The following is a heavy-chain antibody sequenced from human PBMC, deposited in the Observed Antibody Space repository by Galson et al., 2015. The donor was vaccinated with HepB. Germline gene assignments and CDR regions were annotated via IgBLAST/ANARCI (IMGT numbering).Heavy chain of an antibody. CDR2: IYTGGIT. CDR3: ASLTYYYDSSGYPNDY. D-gene: IGHD3-22*01. CDR1: GFTVSSNH. V-gene: IGHV3-53*01. J-gene: IGHJ4*02. Sequence: SLRLSCAASGFTVSSNHMSWVRQAAGKGLEWVSVIYTGGITYYADSVKGRFSISRDNSKNTVYLQMDSLRAEDTAVYYCASLTYYYDSSGYPNDYWGQGTLVTVSS.